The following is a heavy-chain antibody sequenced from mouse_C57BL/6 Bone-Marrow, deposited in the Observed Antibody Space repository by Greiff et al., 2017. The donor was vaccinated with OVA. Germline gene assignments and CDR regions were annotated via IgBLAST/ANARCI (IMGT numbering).Heavy chain of an antibody. D-gene: IGHD2-2*01. J-gene: IGHJ4*01. V-gene: IGHV14-1*01. CDR3: TLIYYGYDVGDYYAMDY. CDR2: IDPEDGDT. Sequence: VQLQQPGAELVRPGASVKLSCTASGFNIKDYYMHWVKQRPEQGLEWIGRIDPEDGDTEYAPKFQGKATMTADTSSNTAYLQLSSLTSEDTAVYYCTLIYYGYDVGDYYAMDYWGQGTSVTVSS. CDR1: GFNIKDYY.